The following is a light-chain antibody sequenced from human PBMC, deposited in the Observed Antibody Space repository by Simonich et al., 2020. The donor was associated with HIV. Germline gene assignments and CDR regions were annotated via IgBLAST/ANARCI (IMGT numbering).Light chain of an antibody. CDR1: SSDVGSYNL. Sequence: QSALTQPASVSGSPGQSITISCTGTSSDVGSYNLVSWYQQHPGKAPQLMIYDGSKRPSGVSNRFSGSKSGNTASLTISGLQAEDEADYYCCSFASSDTVIFGGGTKLTVL. V-gene: IGLV2-23*01. CDR2: DGS. J-gene: IGLJ2*01. CDR3: CSFASSDTVI.